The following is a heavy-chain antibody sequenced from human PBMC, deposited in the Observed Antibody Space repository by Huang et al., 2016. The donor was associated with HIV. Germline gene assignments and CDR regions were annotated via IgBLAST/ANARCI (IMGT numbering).Heavy chain of an antibody. D-gene: IGHD3-10*01. Sequence: QVHLQQWGAGLLKSAETLSLTCAVYGGSLSGYYWSWLRQPPGKGLEWIGEINHLGSPNYNPSLKGRVSIAMDGSKKQCSLKLRSISDADTAVYFCARDATKNPRGWFDPWGQGTLVTVSS. CDR1: GGSLSGYY. J-gene: IGHJ5*02. CDR2: INHLGSP. CDR3: ARDATKNPRGWFDP. V-gene: IGHV4-34*02.